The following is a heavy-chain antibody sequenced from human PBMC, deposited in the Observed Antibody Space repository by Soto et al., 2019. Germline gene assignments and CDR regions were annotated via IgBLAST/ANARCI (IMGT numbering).Heavy chain of an antibody. CDR1: GGSISSGGYS. Sequence: QLQLQESGSGLVRPSQTLSLTCAVSGGSISSGGYSWNWIRQPPGKGLEWIGYIYQSGSTLYNPSLQSRVTISVDKSKNQFSLKLSSVTAADTAVYYCARDQLEGNWFDPWGQGTLVTVSS. D-gene: IGHD1-1*01. CDR2: IYQSGST. CDR3: ARDQLEGNWFDP. V-gene: IGHV4-30-2*01. J-gene: IGHJ5*02.